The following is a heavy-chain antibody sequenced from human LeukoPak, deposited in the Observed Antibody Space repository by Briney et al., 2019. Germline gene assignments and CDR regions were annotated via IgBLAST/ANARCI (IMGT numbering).Heavy chain of an antibody. V-gene: IGHV3-30*04. CDR3: ARFPYDSSGYSFDY. CDR2: ISYDGSNK. D-gene: IGHD3-22*01. CDR1: GFTFSSYA. J-gene: IGHJ4*02. Sequence: PGGSLRLSCAASGFTFSSYAMHWVRQAPGKGLEWVAVISYDGSNKYYADSVKGRFTISRDNSKNTLYLQMNSLRAEDTAVYYCARFPYDSSGYSFDYWGQGTLVTVSS.